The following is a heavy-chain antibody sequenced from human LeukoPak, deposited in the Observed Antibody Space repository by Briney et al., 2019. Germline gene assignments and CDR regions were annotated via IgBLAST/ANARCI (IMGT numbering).Heavy chain of an antibody. CDR1: GGSISSNY. D-gene: IGHD3-22*01. CDR2: THYSGTG. J-gene: IGHJ4*02. Sequence: SETLSLTCTVSGGSISSNYWSWIRQPPGKGLEWIGYTHYSGTGNYNPSLKSRVTISIDTSKNRFSLRLTSVTAADTAVYYCARVRFYDTTGYSTSYYLDYWGQGALVTVSS. V-gene: IGHV4-59*01. CDR3: ARVRFYDTTGYSTSYYLDY.